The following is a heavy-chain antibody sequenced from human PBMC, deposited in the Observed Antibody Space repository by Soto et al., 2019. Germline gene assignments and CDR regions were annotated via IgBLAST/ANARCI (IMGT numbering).Heavy chain of an antibody. Sequence: QVQLQESGPGLVKSSQTLSLTCTVSGGSISSGDHYWSWIRQPPGKGPEYIGHIYNIGSTFNNPSLEGRVTSSADTSKNQYSLHLSSVTATDTAVFYCARGRGYGYGIDYWGQGILVTVSS. V-gene: IGHV4-30-4*01. J-gene: IGHJ4*02. CDR1: GGSISSGDHY. D-gene: IGHD5-18*01. CDR2: IYNIGST. CDR3: ARGRGYGYGIDY.